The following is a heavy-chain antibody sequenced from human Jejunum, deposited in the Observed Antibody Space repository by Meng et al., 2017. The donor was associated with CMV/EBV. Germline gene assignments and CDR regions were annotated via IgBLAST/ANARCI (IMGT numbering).Heavy chain of an antibody. CDR1: TFTGHY. J-gene: IGHJ4*02. CDR3: ASAYYDFWSASYRFDY. D-gene: IGHD3-3*01. CDR2: INPNGGGT. V-gene: IGHV1-2*02. Sequence: TFTGHYMHWVRQAPGQGPEWMGWINPNGGGTTYAQKCQGRVIMTRDTWISTAYMELRGLGSDDTAVYYCASAYYDFWSASYRFDYWGQGTLVTVSS.